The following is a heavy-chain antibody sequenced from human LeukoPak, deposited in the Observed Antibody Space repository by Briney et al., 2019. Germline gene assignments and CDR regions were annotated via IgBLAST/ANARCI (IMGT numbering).Heavy chain of an antibody. J-gene: IGHJ4*02. Sequence: SETLSLTCTVSGGSISSYYWSWIRQPPGKGLEWIGYIYYSGSTNYNPSLKSRVTISVDTSKNQFSLKLSSVTAADTAAYYCARAKKSWAYFDYWGQGTLVTVSS. CDR1: GGSISSYY. CDR3: ARAKKSWAYFDY. D-gene: IGHD3-16*01. V-gene: IGHV4-59*01. CDR2: IYYSGST.